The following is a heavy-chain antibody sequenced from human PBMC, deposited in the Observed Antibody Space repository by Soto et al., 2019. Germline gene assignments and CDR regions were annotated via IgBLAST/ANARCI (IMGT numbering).Heavy chain of an antibody. CDR3: ARSLWLRSYFDY. J-gene: IGHJ4*02. V-gene: IGHV4-31*03. Sequence: SETLSLTCTVSGGSISSGGYYWSWIRQHPGKGLEWIGDIYYSGSTYYNPSLKSRVTISVDTSKNQFSLKLSSVTAADTAVYYCARSLWLRSYFDYWGQGTLVTVSS. CDR1: GGSISSGGYY. CDR2: IYYSGST. D-gene: IGHD5-12*01.